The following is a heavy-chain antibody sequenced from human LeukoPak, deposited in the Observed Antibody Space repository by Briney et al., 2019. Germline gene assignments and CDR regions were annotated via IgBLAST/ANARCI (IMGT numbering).Heavy chain of an antibody. V-gene: IGHV1-24*01. D-gene: IGHD5-24*01. Sequence: ASVKVSCKVSGYTLTELSMHWVRQAPGKGLEWMGGFDPEDGETIYAQKFQGRVTMTRDTSISTAYMELSRLRSDDTAVYYCATSRGYWGQGTLVTVSS. CDR2: FDPEDGET. CDR3: ATSRGY. J-gene: IGHJ4*02. CDR1: GYTLTELS.